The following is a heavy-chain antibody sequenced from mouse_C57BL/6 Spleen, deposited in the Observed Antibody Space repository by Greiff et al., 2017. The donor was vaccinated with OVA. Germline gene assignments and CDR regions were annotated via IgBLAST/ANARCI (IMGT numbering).Heavy chain of an antibody. J-gene: IGHJ2*01. Sequence: QVQLQQPGAELVKPGASVKLSCTASGFTFTSYWMSWVKQGPGQGLEWIGEIDPSDSYTYYNQKFKGQATLSLDTSSSTAYMQLSSLTSEDSEVYDSARTPSYDGYRYWGQGTTLTVSS. CDR1: GFTFTSYW. CDR2: IDPSDSYT. D-gene: IGHD2-3*01. V-gene: IGHV1-50*01. CDR3: ARTPSYDGYRY.